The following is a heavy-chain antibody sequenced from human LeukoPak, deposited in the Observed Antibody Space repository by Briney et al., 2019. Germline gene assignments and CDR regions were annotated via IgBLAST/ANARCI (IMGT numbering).Heavy chain of an antibody. CDR2: INHSGST. CDR3: ATYKGKVRGVTIYYYYYMDV. V-gene: IGHV4-34*01. D-gene: IGHD3-10*01. Sequence: SETLSLTCAVYGGSFSGYYWSWIRQPPGKGLEWIGEINHSGSTNYNPSLKSRVTRSVDTSKNQFSLKLSSVTAADTAVYYCATYKGKVRGVTIYYYYYMDVWGKGTTVTISS. CDR1: GGSFSGYY. J-gene: IGHJ6*03.